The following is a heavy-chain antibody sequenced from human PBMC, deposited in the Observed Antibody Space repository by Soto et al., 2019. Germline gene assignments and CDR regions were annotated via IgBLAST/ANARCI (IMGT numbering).Heavy chain of an antibody. CDR2: ISYDGSNK. Sequence: GGSLRLSCAASGFTFSSYAMHWVRQAPGKGLEWVAVISYDGSNKYYADSVKGRFTISRDNSKNTLYLQMNSLRAEDTAVYYCARDIGCSGGSCPSGWSWFDPWGQGTLVTVSS. V-gene: IGHV3-30-3*01. CDR3: ARDIGCSGGSCPSGWSWFDP. J-gene: IGHJ5*02. CDR1: GFTFSSYA. D-gene: IGHD2-15*01.